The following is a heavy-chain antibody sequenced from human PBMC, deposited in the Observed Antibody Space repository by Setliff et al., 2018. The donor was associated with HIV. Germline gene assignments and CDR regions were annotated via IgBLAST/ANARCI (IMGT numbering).Heavy chain of an antibody. D-gene: IGHD6-6*01. Sequence: PSETLSLTCTVSGGSISSYYWSWIRQPPGKGLEWIGNIYHSGSTNYNPSLKSRAAISVDRSKRHFFLKLRSVTAADTAVYYCASQQGYSSSSPFDYWGRGTLVTVSS. CDR3: ASQQGYSSSSPFDY. CDR2: IYHSGST. V-gene: IGHV4-59*08. CDR1: GGSISSYY. J-gene: IGHJ4*02.